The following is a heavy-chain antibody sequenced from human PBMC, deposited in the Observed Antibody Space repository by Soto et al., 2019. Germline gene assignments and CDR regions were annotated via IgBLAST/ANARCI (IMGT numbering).Heavy chain of an antibody. V-gene: IGHV3-7*01. J-gene: IGHJ3*01. CDR2: IKLDGSAS. Sequence: AGGSLRLSCAASGFTFSSHWMSWVRQAQGQGLEWVATIKLDGSASYYVGSVKGRFTISRDNANDSVYLQMNSLRADDTAVYYCARDQGRDILASAFDFWGHGTKVTVSS. CDR1: GFTFSSHW. CDR3: ARDQGRDILASAFDF. D-gene: IGHD5-12*01.